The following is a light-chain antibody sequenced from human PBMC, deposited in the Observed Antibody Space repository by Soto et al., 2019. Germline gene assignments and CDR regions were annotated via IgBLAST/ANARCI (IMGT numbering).Light chain of an antibody. J-gene: IGLJ2*01. Sequence: QSVLTQPPSASGSPGQSVTISCTGTSSDVGGYNYVSWYQQHPGKAPKLMIYDVSKRPSGVPDRFSGSKSGNTASLTVSGHQAEDEADYYCSSYAGSNNVVFGGGTKLTVL. CDR3: SSYAGSNNVV. V-gene: IGLV2-8*01. CDR1: SSDVGGYNY. CDR2: DVS.